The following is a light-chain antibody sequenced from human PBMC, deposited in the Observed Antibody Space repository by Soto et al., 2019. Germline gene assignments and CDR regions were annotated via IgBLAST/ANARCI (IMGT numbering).Light chain of an antibody. V-gene: IGLV2-8*02. CDR3: SSYAASNNFYFV. Sequence: QSPITQPPCASRRPGHSVGISRPGPRSDVGGYNYVSWYQQYPGRAPKLMIYEVTKRPSGVPDRFSGSKSGNTASLTVSGLQAEDEADYYCSSYAASNNFYFVFGGGTKVTVL. CDR2: EVT. J-gene: IGLJ3*02. CDR1: RSDVGGYNY.